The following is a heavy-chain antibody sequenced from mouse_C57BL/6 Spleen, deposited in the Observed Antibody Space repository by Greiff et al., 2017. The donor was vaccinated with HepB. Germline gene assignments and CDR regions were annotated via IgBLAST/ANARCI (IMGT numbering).Heavy chain of an antibody. CDR1: GYTFTSYD. Sequence: QLQLQQSGPELVKPGASAKLSCKASGYTFTSYDINWVKQSPGQGLEWIGLIYPRDGSTKYNEKLKGKATLTVVTSSNTAYMDLHSLTSEDSAVYSCARRYYGQKYLDYRGQGTTLTVSS. CDR3: ARRYYGQKYLDY. D-gene: IGHD1-2*01. V-gene: IGHV1-85*01. CDR2: IYPRDGST. J-gene: IGHJ2*01.